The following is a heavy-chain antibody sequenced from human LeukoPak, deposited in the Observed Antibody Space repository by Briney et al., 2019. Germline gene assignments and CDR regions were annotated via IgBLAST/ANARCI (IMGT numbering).Heavy chain of an antibody. Sequence: GGSLRLSCAASGFTFSSYGMHWVRQAPDKGLEWVAVISYDGSKKYYADSVKGRFTLSRDNSKNTLYLQMNSLRAEDTAVYYCARDPRTSYYYDSGTYSNPYYFDYWGQGTLVTVSS. D-gene: IGHD3-10*01. CDR2: ISYDGSKK. J-gene: IGHJ4*02. CDR3: ARDPRTSYYYDSGTYSNPYYFDY. CDR1: GFTFSSYG. V-gene: IGHV3-30*19.